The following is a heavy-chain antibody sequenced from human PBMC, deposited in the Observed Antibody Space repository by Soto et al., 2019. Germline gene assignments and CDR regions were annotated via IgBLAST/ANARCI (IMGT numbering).Heavy chain of an antibody. J-gene: IGHJ4*02. Sequence: GGSLRLSCAASGFTFSSHAMSWVRQAPGKGLKWVSAISGTGGSTYYSDSVRGRFTISRDNSKNTLYLQMNSLRVDDTAVYYCAVPTGIEVTGPDYWGQGTLVTVSS. CDR2: ISGTGGST. CDR1: GFTFSSHA. V-gene: IGHV3-23*01. D-gene: IGHD6-19*01. CDR3: AVPTGIEVTGPDY.